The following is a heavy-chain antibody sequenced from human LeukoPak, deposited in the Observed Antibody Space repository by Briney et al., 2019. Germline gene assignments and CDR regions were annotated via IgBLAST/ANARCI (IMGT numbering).Heavy chain of an antibody. CDR2: MNPNSGNT. J-gene: IGHJ5*02. CDR1: GYTFTSYD. V-gene: IGHV1-8*01. D-gene: IGHD6-6*01. CDR3: ARARPIAARRVNWFDP. Sequence: ASVKVSCKASGYTFTSYDINWARQATGQGLERMGWMNPNSGNTGYAQKFQGRVTMTRNTSISTAYMELSSLRSEDTAVYYCARARPIAARRVNWFDPWGQGTLVTVSS.